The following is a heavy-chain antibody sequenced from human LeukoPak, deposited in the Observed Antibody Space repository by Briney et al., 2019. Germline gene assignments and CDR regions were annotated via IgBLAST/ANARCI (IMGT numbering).Heavy chain of an antibody. J-gene: IGHJ4*02. V-gene: IGHV1-69*06. CDR3: ATSPSVATFFSPDY. Sequence: GASVKVSCKASGGTFSSYAISWVRQAPGQGLEWMGGIIPIFGTANYAQKFQGRVTITADKSTSTAYMELSSLRSEDTAVYYCATSPSVATFFSPDYWGQGTLVTVSS. CDR1: GGTFSSYA. CDR2: IIPIFGTA. D-gene: IGHD2/OR15-2a*01.